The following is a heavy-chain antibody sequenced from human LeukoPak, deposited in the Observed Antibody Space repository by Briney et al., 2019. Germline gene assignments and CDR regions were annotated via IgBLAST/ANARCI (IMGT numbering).Heavy chain of an antibody. J-gene: IGHJ4*02. CDR1: GFTFDKYP. CDR2: LRPSGDPP. D-gene: IGHD3-10*01. V-gene: IGHV3-64*01. Sequence: SGGSLRLARALFGFTFDKYPLRWVRHAPGEGLEYVAGLRPSGDPPSSAPSGKGRFTISRDNPQHTLFLQLGSLRVEDTAVYYCARTYSYGAGTYSPFGYRGQGTLVTVSP. CDR3: ARTYSYGAGTYSPFGY.